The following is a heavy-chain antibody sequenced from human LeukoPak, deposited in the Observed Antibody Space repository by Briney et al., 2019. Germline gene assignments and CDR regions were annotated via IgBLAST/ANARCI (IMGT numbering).Heavy chain of an antibody. J-gene: IGHJ6*03. D-gene: IGHD3-3*01. CDR1: GFTFSSYA. CDR2: ISYDGSNK. Sequence: GGSLRLSCAASGFTFSSYAMHWVRQASGKGLEWVAVISYDGSNKYYADSVKGRFTISRDNSKNTLYLQMNSLRAEDTAVYYCARGPTIFGIYYYYMDVWGKGTTVTVSS. CDR3: ARGPTIFGIYYYYMDV. V-gene: IGHV3-30*04.